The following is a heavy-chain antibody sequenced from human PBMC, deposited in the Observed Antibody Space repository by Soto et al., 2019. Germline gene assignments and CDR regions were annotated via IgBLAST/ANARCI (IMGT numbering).Heavy chain of an antibody. Sequence: SETLSLTCSVSGGSISNYYWSWIRQSPGKGLEWIGYAYYSGSTNYNPSLKSRVAISVDTSKNQFSLKLTSVTAADTAVYYCASYNFGVFFDYWGQGTPVTVSS. V-gene: IGHV4-59*01. D-gene: IGHD3-3*01. CDR1: GGSISNYY. CDR3: ASYNFGVFFDY. J-gene: IGHJ4*02. CDR2: AYYSGST.